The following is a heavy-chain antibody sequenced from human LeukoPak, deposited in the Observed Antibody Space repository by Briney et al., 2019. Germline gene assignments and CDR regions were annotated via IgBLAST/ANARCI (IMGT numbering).Heavy chain of an antibody. J-gene: IGHJ4*02. CDR2: ISSSSSYI. Sequence: GGSLRLSCAASGFTFSSYSMNWVRQAPGKGLEWVSSISSSSSYIYYADSVKGRFTISRDNAKNSLYLQMNSLRAEDTAVYYCARGRSGWSPPIDYLGQGTLVTVSS. D-gene: IGHD6-19*01. CDR1: GFTFSSYS. CDR3: ARGRSGWSPPIDY. V-gene: IGHV3-21*01.